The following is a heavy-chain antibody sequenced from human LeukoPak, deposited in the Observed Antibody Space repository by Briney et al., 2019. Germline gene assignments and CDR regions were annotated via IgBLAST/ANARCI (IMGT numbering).Heavy chain of an antibody. V-gene: IGHV5-51*01. CDR2: IYPGDSDT. Sequence: RGESLKISCKGSGYSFNSYWIGWVRPMPGKGLEWMGIIYPGDSDTRYSPSFQGQVTISADKSIATAYLQWSSLQASDTAMYYRARHRSGSSYDACDIWGQGTMVTVSS. D-gene: IGHD3-10*01. CDR3: ARHRSGSSYDACDI. J-gene: IGHJ3*02. CDR1: GYSFNSYW.